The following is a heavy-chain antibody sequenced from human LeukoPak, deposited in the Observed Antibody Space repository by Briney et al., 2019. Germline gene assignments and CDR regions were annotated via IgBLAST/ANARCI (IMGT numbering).Heavy chain of an antibody. J-gene: IGHJ3*02. CDR3: ASLFESSTNWEVFDI. Sequence: ASVKVSCKASGGTFRTHAITWVRQAPGQGLEWMGRIIPILGVANYAQKFQDRVTITADKSTSTAYMEVRSLRSEDTAVYYCASLFESSTNWEVFDIWGQGTMVSVSS. D-gene: IGHD5/OR15-5a*01. CDR2: IIPILGVA. V-gene: IGHV1-69*04. CDR1: GGTFRTHA.